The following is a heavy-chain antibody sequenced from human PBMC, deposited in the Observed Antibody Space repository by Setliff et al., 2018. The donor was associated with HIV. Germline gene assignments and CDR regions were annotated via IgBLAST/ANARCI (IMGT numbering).Heavy chain of an antibody. CDR1: GFTFSNYA. D-gene: IGHD3-3*01. Sequence: PGGSLRLSCAASGFTFSNYAMSWVRQAPGKGLEWVSGISGSAGTTYYADSVKGRFTISRDNSKNTLYLQMNSLTAEDTAVYYCARDVSWRVRTYIDYWGQGALVTSPQ. J-gene: IGHJ4*02. CDR3: ARDVSWRVRTYIDY. CDR2: ISGSAGTT. V-gene: IGHV3-23*01.